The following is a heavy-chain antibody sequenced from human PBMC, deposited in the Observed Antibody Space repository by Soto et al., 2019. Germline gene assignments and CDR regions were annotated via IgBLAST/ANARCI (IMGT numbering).Heavy chain of an antibody. J-gene: IGHJ6*02. V-gene: IGHV3-43*01. CDR3: VSACAATDDYYYGMDV. Sequence: PGGSLRLSCAASGFTFDDYTMHWVPQAPGKGLEWVSLISWDGGSTYYADSVKGRFTISRDNSKNSLYLQMNSLRTEDTALYYCVSACAATDDYYYGMDVWGQGTTVTVSS. CDR1: GFTFDDYT. D-gene: IGHD6-25*01. CDR2: ISWDGGST.